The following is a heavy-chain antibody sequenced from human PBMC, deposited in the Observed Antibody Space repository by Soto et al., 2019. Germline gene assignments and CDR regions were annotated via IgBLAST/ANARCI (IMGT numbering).Heavy chain of an antibody. V-gene: IGHV3-23*01. J-gene: IGHJ3*02. CDR1: GFTFSSYA. CDR2: IGGGGVNT. CDR3: AKGILVKPPGSRALDI. D-gene: IGHD2-2*01. Sequence: EVQLLESGGGLVQPGGSLRLSCAASGFTFSSYAMSWVRQAPGKGLEWVSIIGGGGVNTYYAASVKGRFTISRDNSINALYLQMSSLRAGDTAVYYCAKGILVKPPGSRALDIWGQGTMVTVSS.